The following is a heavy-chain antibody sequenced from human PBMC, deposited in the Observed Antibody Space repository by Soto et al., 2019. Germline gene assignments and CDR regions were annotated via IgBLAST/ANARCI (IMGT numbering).Heavy chain of an antibody. CDR2: INHSGST. Sequence: PSETLSLTCAVYGGSFSGYYWSWIRQPPGKGLEWIGEINHSGSTNYNPSLKSRVTISVDTSKNQFSLKLSSVTAADTAVYYCARGVGYCSGGSCYRDYFDYWGQGTLVTVSS. D-gene: IGHD2-15*01. V-gene: IGHV4-34*01. CDR1: GGSFSGYY. J-gene: IGHJ4*02. CDR3: ARGVGYCSGGSCYRDYFDY.